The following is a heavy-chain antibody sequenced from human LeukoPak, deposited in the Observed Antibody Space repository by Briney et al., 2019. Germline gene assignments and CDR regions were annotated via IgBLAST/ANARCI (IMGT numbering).Heavy chain of an antibody. Sequence: GGSLRLSCAASGFTFSSYEMNWVRQAPGKGLEWVSYISSSGSTIYYADSVKGRFTISRDNAKNSLYLQMNSLGAEDTAVYYCARGYYYGLDVWGKGTTVTVSS. D-gene: IGHD3-10*01. J-gene: IGHJ6*04. CDR2: ISSSGSTI. CDR3: ARGYYYGLDV. V-gene: IGHV3-48*03. CDR1: GFTFSSYE.